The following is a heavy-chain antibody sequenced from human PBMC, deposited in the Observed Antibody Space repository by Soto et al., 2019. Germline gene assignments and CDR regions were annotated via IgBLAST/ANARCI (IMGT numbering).Heavy chain of an antibody. CDR1: GGSISSYY. J-gene: IGHJ4*02. Sequence: QVQLQESGPGLVKPSETLSLTCTVSGGSISSYYCSWIRQPPGKGLEWIGYIYYSGRTNYNPSLKSRVTISLDTSKTQFSLKLSSVTAADTAVYYCARRYGYSFDYWGQGTLVTVSS. CDR2: IYYSGRT. CDR3: ARRYGYSFDY. D-gene: IGHD1-1*01. V-gene: IGHV4-59*08.